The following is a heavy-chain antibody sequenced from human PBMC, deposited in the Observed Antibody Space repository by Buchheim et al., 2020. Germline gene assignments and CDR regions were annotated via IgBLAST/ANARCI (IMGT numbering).Heavy chain of an antibody. CDR2: ISYDGSNK. Sequence: QVQLVESGGGVVQPGRSLRLSCAASGFTFSSYGMHWVRQAPGKGLEWVAVISYDGSNKYYADSVKGRFTISRDNSKNTLYLQMNSLRAEDTAVYYCAKDFLAWGATQLYFDYWGQGTL. CDR1: GFTFSSYG. V-gene: IGHV3-30*18. CDR3: AKDFLAWGATQLYFDY. D-gene: IGHD1-26*01. J-gene: IGHJ4*02.